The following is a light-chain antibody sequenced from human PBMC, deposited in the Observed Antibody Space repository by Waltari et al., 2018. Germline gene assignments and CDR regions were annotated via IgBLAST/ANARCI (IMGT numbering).Light chain of an antibody. CDR1: QRLLQSNGYNY. CDR2: LGS. V-gene: IGKV2-28*01. J-gene: IGKJ1*01. Sequence: DIVVTQSPLSLPVTPGAPASISCRSTQRLLQSNGYNYLDWYLQKPGQAPQLLMYLGSNRASGVPDRFSGSGSGTNFTKISRVEAEDVGVYYCMQALQPPWTFGQGTKVEI. CDR3: MQALQPPWT.